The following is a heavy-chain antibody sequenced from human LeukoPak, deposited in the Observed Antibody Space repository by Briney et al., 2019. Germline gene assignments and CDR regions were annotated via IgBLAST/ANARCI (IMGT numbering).Heavy chain of an antibody. CDR2: ISYDGSDK. CDR3: AKDTDKWELRYFDY. J-gene: IGHJ4*02. V-gene: IGHV3-30-3*01. Sequence: HPGGSLRLSCAASGFTFNNYAVHWVRQAPGKGLEWVAIISYDGSDKEYADSVKGRFTISRDNSKNTLYLQMNSLRAEDTAVYYCAKDTDKWELRYFDYWGQGTLVTVSS. CDR1: GFTFNNYA. D-gene: IGHD1-26*01.